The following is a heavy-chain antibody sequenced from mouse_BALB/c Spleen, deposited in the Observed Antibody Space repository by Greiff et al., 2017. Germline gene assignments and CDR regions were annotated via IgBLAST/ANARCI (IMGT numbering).Heavy chain of an antibody. D-gene: IGHD2-4*01. Sequence: EVKLMESGGGLVKPGGSLKLSCAASGFTFSSYAMSWVRQTPEKRLEWVASISSGGSTYYPDSVKGRFTISRDNARNILYLQMSSLRSEDTAMYYCARVYDYDWYFDVWGAGTTVTVSS. CDR2: ISSGGST. V-gene: IGHV5-6-5*01. CDR1: GFTFSSYA. J-gene: IGHJ1*01. CDR3: ARVYDYDWYFDV.